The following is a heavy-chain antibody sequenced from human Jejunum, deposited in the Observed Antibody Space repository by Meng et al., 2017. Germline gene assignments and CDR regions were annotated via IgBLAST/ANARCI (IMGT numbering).Heavy chain of an antibody. CDR2: VFHTGSS. D-gene: IGHD6-19*01. CDR3: ARRGGAYSTGHFPHFDD. V-gene: IGHV4-4*02. Sequence: VQRQGSGPGLVKPSGTLSLTCAVSGGSISSTNWWSWVRQPPRKGPEWIGDVFHTGSSNYSPSLRSRVTISVDKSKNQFSLNLSSVTAADTAVYFCARRGGAYSTGHFPHFDDWGQGTLVTVFS. J-gene: IGHJ4*02. CDR1: GGSISSTNW.